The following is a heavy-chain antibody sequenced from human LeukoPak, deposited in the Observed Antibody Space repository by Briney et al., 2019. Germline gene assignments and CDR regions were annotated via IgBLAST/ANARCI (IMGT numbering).Heavy chain of an antibody. V-gene: IGHV4-28*01. D-gene: IGHD5-24*01. CDR1: GYSISNSNW. J-gene: IGHJ3*01. CDR2: TYYSGST. Sequence: PSDTLSLTCAVSGYSISNSNWWGWIRLPPGRGLEWIGYTYYSGSTSYNPSLESRVAISVDMSKSQFSLELSSVTAADTAIYYCTRHKRWLQFPDAFDVWGQGTMVTVSS. CDR3: TRHKRWLQFPDAFDV.